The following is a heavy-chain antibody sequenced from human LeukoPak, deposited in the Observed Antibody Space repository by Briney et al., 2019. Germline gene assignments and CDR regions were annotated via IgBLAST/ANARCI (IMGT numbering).Heavy chain of an antibody. V-gene: IGHV3-21*01. CDR3: ARDVSTGIAVAPDAFDI. J-gene: IGHJ3*02. CDR1: GFTFSSDS. D-gene: IGHD6-19*01. CDR2: ISSSSSYI. Sequence: PGGSLRLSCAASGFTFSSDSMNWVRQAPGKGLEGVSSISSSSSYIYYADSVKGRFTISRDNAKNSLYLQMNSLRAEDTAVYYCARDVSTGIAVAPDAFDIWGQGTMVTVSS.